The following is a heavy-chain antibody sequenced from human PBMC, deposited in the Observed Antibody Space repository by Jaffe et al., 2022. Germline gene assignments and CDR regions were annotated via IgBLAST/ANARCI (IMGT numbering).Heavy chain of an antibody. D-gene: IGHD6-19*01. J-gene: IGHJ4*02. Sequence: QLQLQESGPGLVKPSETLSLTCTVSGGSISSSSYYWGWIRQPPGKGLEWIGSIYYSGSTYYNPSLKSRVTISVDTSKNQFSLKLSSVTAADTAVYYCARLYSSGWGPFDYWGQGTLVTVSS. V-gene: IGHV4-39*01. CDR3: ARLYSSGWGPFDY. CDR2: IYYSGST. CDR1: GGSISSSSYY.